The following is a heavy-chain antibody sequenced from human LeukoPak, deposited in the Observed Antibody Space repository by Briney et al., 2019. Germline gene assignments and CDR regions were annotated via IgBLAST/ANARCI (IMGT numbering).Heavy chain of an antibody. CDR1: GFTFSSYA. D-gene: IGHD3-10*01. Sequence: GRSLRLSCAASGFTFSSYAMHWVRQAPGKGLEWVAVISYDGSNKYYADSVKGRFTISRGNSKNTLYLQMNSLRAEDTAVYYCAREYGSGSLGWYWGQGTLVTVSS. J-gene: IGHJ4*02. V-gene: IGHV3-30*04. CDR2: ISYDGSNK. CDR3: AREYGSGSLGWY.